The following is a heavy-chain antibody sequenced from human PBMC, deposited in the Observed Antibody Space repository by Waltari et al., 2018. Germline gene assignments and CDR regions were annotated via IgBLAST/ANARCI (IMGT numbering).Heavy chain of an antibody. CDR1: GFRFSDYD. CDR3: TRDLYGSGGDWIDP. J-gene: IGHJ5*02. D-gene: IGHD3-10*01. Sequence: EERLVESGGGLVKPGGSLRLSCVASGFRFSDYDMNWVRQAPGTGLEWLSSIGGTHSNIFYAESVRGRFTVSRDNSKNSLYLEMSNVRAEDTGLYYCTRDLYGSGGDWIDPWGQGTLVTVSS. V-gene: IGHV3-21*03. CDR2: IGGTHSNI.